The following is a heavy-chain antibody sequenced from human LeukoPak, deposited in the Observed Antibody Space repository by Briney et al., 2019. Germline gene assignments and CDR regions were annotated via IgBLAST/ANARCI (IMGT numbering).Heavy chain of an antibody. V-gene: IGHV1-18*01. CDR2: ISAYNGNT. J-gene: IGHJ4*02. CDR3: ARVSYSSGWYYFDY. CDR1: GYTFTSYG. Sequence: ASVKVSCKASGYTFTSYGISWVRQAPGQGLEWMGWISAYNGNTNYAQKLQGRVTMTTDTSTSTAYMELRSLRSDDTAVYYCARVSYSSGWYYFDYWGQGTLATVSS. D-gene: IGHD6-19*01.